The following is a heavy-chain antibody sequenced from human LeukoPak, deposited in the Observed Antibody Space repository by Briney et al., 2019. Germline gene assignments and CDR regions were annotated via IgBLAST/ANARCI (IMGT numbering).Heavy chain of an antibody. D-gene: IGHD1-26*01. V-gene: IGHV3-48*04. CDR1: GFTFSSYG. J-gene: IGHJ5*02. CDR3: ARGQGATVPQVGKNWFDP. CDR2: ISSSGSTI. Sequence: GGSLRLSCAASGFTFSSYGMHWVRQAPGKGLEWVSYISSSGSTIYYADSVKGRFTISRDNAKNSLYLQMNSLRAEDTAVYYCARGQGATVPQVGKNWFDPWGQGTRVIVSS.